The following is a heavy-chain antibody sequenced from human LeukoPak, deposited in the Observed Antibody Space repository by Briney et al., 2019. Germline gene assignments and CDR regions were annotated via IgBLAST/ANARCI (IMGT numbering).Heavy chain of an antibody. CDR1: GGSFSGYY. CDR3: ARHGSSWYEKDYFDY. Sequence: PSETLSLTCAVYGGSFSGYYWSWIRQPPGKGLEWIGEINHSGSTNYNPSLKSRVTISVDTSKNQFSLKLSSVTAADTAVYYCARHGSSWYEKDYFDYWGQGTLVTVSS. J-gene: IGHJ4*02. CDR2: INHSGST. D-gene: IGHD6-13*01. V-gene: IGHV4-34*01.